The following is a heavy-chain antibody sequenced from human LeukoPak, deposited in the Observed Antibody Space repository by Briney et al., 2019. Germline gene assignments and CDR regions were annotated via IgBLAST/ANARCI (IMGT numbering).Heavy chain of an antibody. J-gene: IGHJ4*02. D-gene: IGHD6-6*01. Sequence: ASVKVSCKASGYTFTGYYMHWVRQAPGQGLEWMGWINPNSGGTNYAQKFQGRVTMTRDTSISTAYMELSRLRSDDTAMYYCASPQGRIAARPFYYWGQGTLVTVSS. CDR1: GYTFTGYY. V-gene: IGHV1-2*02. CDR3: ASPQGRIAARPFYY. CDR2: INPNSGGT.